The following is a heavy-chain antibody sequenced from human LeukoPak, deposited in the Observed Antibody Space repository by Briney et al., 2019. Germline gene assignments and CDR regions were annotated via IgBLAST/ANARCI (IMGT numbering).Heavy chain of an antibody. V-gene: IGHV3-21*01. J-gene: IGHJ6*02. CDR2: ISSSSSYI. Sequence: GGSLRLSCAASGFTFSSYAMSWVRQAPGKGLEWVSSISSSSSYIYYADSVKGRFTISRDNAKNSLYLQMNSLRAEDTAVYYCARVAVVPAATSYYYGMDVWGQGTTVTVSS. D-gene: IGHD2-2*01. CDR3: ARVAVVPAATSYYYGMDV. CDR1: GFTFSSYA.